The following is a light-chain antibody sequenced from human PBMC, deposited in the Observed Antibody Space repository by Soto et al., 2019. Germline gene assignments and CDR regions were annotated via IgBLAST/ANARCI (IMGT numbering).Light chain of an antibody. CDR3: NSYAGSISV. CDR1: SSDVGGYNY. Sequence: QSALTQPPSASGSPGQSVTISCTGTSSDVGGYNYVSWYQQHPGKAPKLMIFEVTKRPSGVPDRFSGSKSGNTASLTVSGLKAEDEADYYCNSYAGSISVFGTGTKLTVL. J-gene: IGLJ1*01. CDR2: EVT. V-gene: IGLV2-8*01.